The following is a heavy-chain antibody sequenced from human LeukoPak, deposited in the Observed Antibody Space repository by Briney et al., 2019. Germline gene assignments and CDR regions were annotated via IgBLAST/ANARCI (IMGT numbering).Heavy chain of an antibody. J-gene: IGHJ4*02. CDR1: GFTFSSYA. Sequence: PGGSLRLSCAASGFTFSSYAISWVRQAPGKGLEWVSAISGSGGSTYYADSVKGRFTISRDNSKNTLYLQMNSLRAEDTAVYYCAKDWGRITMIVVVPMFDYWGQGTLVTVSS. V-gene: IGHV3-23*01. CDR2: ISGSGGST. D-gene: IGHD3-22*01. CDR3: AKDWGRITMIVVVPMFDY.